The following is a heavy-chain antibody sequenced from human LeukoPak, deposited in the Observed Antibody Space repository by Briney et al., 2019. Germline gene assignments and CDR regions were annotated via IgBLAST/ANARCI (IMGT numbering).Heavy chain of an antibody. J-gene: IGHJ3*02. V-gene: IGHV1-69*01. CDR3: ARDPRSGSSSWYGVGAFDI. D-gene: IGHD6-13*01. CDR1: GGTFSSYA. CDR2: IIPIFGTA. Sequence: GSSVKVSCKASGGTFSSYAISWVRQAPGQGLEWMGGIIPIFGTANYAQKFQGRVTITADESTSTAYMELSSLRSEDTAVYYCARDPRSGSSSWYGVGAFDIWGQGTMVTVSS.